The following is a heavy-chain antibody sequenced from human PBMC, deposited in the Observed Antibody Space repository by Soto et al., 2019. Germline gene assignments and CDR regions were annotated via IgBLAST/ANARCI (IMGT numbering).Heavy chain of an antibody. CDR3: ARSPDYGDHYFDY. J-gene: IGHJ4*02. V-gene: IGHV4-30-2*01. CDR1: GGSISSGGYS. D-gene: IGHD4-17*01. Sequence: SETLSLTCAVSGGSISSGGYSWSWIRQPPGKGLEWIGYIYHSGSTYYNPSLKSRVTISVDSSKNQFSLKLSSVTAADTAVYYCARSPDYGDHYFDYWGQGTLVTVSS. CDR2: IYHSGST.